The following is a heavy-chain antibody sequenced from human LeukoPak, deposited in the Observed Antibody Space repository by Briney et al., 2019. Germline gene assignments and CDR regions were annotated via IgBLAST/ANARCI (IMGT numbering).Heavy chain of an antibody. CDR1: GFTFSSYS. Sequence: GGSLRLSCAASGFTFSSYSMNWVRQAPGKGLEWVSYISSSSSTIYYADSVKGRFTISRDNAKNSLYLQMNSLRAEDTAVYYCARDSGYSSSFSYYYYMDVWGKGTTVTVSS. CDR2: ISSSSSTI. J-gene: IGHJ6*03. D-gene: IGHD6-6*01. V-gene: IGHV3-48*01. CDR3: ARDSGYSSSFSYYYYMDV.